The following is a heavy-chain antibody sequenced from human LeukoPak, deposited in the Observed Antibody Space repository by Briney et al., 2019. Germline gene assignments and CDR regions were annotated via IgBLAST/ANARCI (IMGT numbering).Heavy chain of an antibody. D-gene: IGHD6-13*01. CDR1: GGSIRSYY. CDR2: IYYSGST. CDR3: ARVYYSNSYDYWYFDL. J-gene: IGHJ2*01. V-gene: IGHV4-59*01. Sequence: SETLSLTCTVSGGSIRSYYGSWIRHPPGKGLEWIAYIYYSGSTNYNPSLKSRVTISVDTSKNQFSLKLSSVTAADTAVYYCARVYYSNSYDYWYFDLWGRGTLVTVSS.